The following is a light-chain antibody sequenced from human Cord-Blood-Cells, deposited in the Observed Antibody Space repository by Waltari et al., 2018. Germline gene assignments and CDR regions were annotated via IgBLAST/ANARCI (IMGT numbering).Light chain of an antibody. Sequence: QSALTQPASVSGSPGQSNTISCSGTSSDVGSYNLVSWYPQHPGKAPKLMIYEGSKRPSGVSNRFSGSKSGNTASLTISGLQAEDEADYYCCSYAGSSTWVFGGGTKLTVL. CDR1: SSDVGSYNL. CDR2: EGS. V-gene: IGLV2-23*01. J-gene: IGLJ3*02. CDR3: CSYAGSSTWV.